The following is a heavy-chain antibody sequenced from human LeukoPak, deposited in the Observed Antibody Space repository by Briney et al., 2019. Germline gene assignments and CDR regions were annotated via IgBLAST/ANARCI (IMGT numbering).Heavy chain of an antibody. J-gene: IGHJ4*02. Sequence: PGGSLRLSCAASGFTFSIYAMSWVRQAPGKGLEWVSALSGGGCNTYYADSVKGRFTISRDNSKNTLYLHMNSLRADDTAVYYCAKYTPANYYGSGSIFDYWGQGTLVTVSS. CDR1: GFTFSIYA. D-gene: IGHD3-10*01. CDR3: AKYTPANYYGSGSIFDY. V-gene: IGHV3-23*01. CDR2: LSGGGCNT.